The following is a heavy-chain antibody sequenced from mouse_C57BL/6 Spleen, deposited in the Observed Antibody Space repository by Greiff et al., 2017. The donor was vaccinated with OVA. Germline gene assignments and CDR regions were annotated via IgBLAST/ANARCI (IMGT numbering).Heavy chain of an antibody. J-gene: IGHJ4*01. CDR3: ARRKTTVVDDYAMDY. V-gene: IGHV8-12*01. CDR1: GFSLRTSGMG. CDR2: IYWVDDK. D-gene: IGHD1-1*01. Sequence: QVTLKVSGPGLLQSSQPLRLPCSFSGFSLRTSGMGVSWLRQPSGKGLEWLAHIYWVDDKRYNPSLKRRLTISKATSRNQVFLKITSVDTADTATYYCARRKTTVVDDYAMDYWGQGTSVTVSS.